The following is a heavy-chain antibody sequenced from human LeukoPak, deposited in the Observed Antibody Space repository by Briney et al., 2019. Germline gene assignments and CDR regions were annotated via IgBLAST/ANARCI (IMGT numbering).Heavy chain of an antibody. J-gene: IGHJ6*02. D-gene: IGHD3-3*01. CDR3: ARFTIFGVVTHYYYYGMDV. Sequence: ASVKVSCKASGYTFTSYGISWVRQAPGQGLEWMGWISAYNGNTNYAQKFQGRVTITADESTSTAYMELSSLRSEDTAVYYCARFTIFGVVTHYYYYGMDVWGQGTTVTVSS. V-gene: IGHV1-18*01. CDR2: ISAYNGNT. CDR1: GYTFTSYG.